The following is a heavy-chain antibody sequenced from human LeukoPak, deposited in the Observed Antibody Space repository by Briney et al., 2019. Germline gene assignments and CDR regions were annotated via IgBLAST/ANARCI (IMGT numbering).Heavy chain of an antibody. CDR3: SRDSLSSCGGDCYSGLDV. V-gene: IGHV3-74*01. Sequence: GGSLRLSCAASGFAFSNYWMHWVRQAPGEALMWVSRIKSDGSSTTYADSVKGRFTISRDNAKNTLYLQMNSLRAEDTAVYYCSRDSLSSCGGDCYSGLDVWGQGTTVTVSS. D-gene: IGHD2-21*02. CDR1: GFAFSNYW. CDR2: IKSDGSST. J-gene: IGHJ6*02.